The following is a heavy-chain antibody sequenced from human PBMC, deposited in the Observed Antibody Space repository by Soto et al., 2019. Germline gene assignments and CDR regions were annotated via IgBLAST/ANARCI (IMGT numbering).Heavy chain of an antibody. Sequence: QVQLVQSGAEVKKPGSSVKVSCKAPGGTFTTYAISWVRQAPGQGLEWMGGVIPIFGTPKYAQKFQGRVTITADESTSTGYMGLRSLRSEDTAVYFCSRAQGGSSSLVIYYYYYYGMDVWGQGTTVTVSS. CDR3: SRAQGGSSSLVIYYYYYYGMDV. V-gene: IGHV1-69*01. D-gene: IGHD2-15*01. CDR2: VIPIFGTP. CDR1: GGTFTTYA. J-gene: IGHJ6*02.